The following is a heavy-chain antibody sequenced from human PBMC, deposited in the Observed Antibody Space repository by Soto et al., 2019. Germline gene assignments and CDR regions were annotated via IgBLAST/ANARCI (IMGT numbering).Heavy chain of an antibody. CDR3: ARDDDFPGYSSSWYPNPFAY. J-gene: IGHJ1*01. CDR1: GGTFSSYT. D-gene: IGHD6-13*01. V-gene: IGHV1-69*04. Sequence: SVKVSCKASGGTFSSYTISWVRQAPGQGLEWMGRIIPILGIANYAQKFQGRVTITADKSTSTAYMELNSLRSEDTAVYYCARDDDFPGYSSSWYPNPFAYWGQGTLVTVSS. CDR2: IIPILGIA.